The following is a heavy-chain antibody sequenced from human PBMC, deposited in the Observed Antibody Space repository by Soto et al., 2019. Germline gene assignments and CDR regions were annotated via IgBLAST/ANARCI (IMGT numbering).Heavy chain of an antibody. CDR1: GGSFGGYY. Sequence: SETLSLTCAVYGGSFGGYYWSWIRQPPGKGLEWVGVINHSGSTNYNASLKSRVTISVETSKNQFSLKLSSVTAADTALYYCARVRLTVATINYYYYGMDVWGQGTTVTVSS. J-gene: IGHJ6*02. V-gene: IGHV4-34*01. CDR2: INHSGST. CDR3: ARVRLTVATINYYYYGMDV. D-gene: IGHD5-12*01.